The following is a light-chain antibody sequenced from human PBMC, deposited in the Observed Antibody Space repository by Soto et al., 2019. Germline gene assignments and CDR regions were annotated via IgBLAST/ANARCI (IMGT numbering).Light chain of an antibody. V-gene: IGKV1-27*01. CDR1: QGITNH. J-gene: IGKJ5*01. Sequence: DIQMTQSPSSLSASVGNRVSISCRASQGITNHLAWYQQKPGKAPKVLIYAASTLQPGVPFRFSGSGSGTDFTLSISSLEPEDFAVYYCQLSQQRSSWPPIAFGQGTRLEIK. CDR3: QLSQQRSSWPPIA. CDR2: AAS.